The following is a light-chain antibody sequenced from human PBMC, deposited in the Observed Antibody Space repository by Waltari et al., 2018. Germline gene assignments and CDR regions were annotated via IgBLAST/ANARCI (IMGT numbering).Light chain of an antibody. J-gene: IGLJ2*01. CDR3: QSYDVSLSVV. V-gene: IGLV1-40*01. CDR2: GID. Sequence: QSVLTQPPSVSAAPGQRVTIPCTGHRSNRGAGHDVPWYRPCPGKAPTLLIYGIDTRPPGVPDRFSGSQYGTSASLAIAGLQADDEGDYYCQSYDVSLSVVFGGGTKLTVL. CDR1: RSNRGAGHD.